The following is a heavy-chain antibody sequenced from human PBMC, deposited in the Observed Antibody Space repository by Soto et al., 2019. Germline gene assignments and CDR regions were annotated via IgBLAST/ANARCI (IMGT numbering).Heavy chain of an antibody. J-gene: IGHJ5*02. CDR2: IYYSGST. CDR1: GGSISGYY. CDR3: ARHYYHYDFWSGYYHGLNWFDP. Sequence: PSETLSLTCTVSGGSISGYYWSWLRQPPGKGLEWIGSIYYSGSTYYNPSLKSRVTISVDTSKNQFSLKLSSVTAADTAVYYCARHYYHYDFWSGYYHGLNWFDPWGQGTLVTVS. V-gene: IGHV4-59*05. D-gene: IGHD3-3*01.